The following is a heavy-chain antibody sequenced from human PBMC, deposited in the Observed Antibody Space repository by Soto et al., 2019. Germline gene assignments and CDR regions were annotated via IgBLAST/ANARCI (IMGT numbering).Heavy chain of an antibody. J-gene: IGHJ6*02. CDR1: GFTFSSYP. CDR3: ARLPGPLVAVLYLYPVAGREPVSDADL. CDR2: ISFDGRKK. D-gene: IGHD6-19*01. Sequence: QMQLVESGGGVVQPGRSLRLSCAASGFTFSSYPMHWVRQAPGKGLEWVAVISFDGRKKYYADSVKGRFFISKDNSKNILSLEMNSLRGEDSAVYYCARLPGPLVAVLYLYPVAGREPVSDADLWGQGTAVTVSS. V-gene: IGHV3-30*04.